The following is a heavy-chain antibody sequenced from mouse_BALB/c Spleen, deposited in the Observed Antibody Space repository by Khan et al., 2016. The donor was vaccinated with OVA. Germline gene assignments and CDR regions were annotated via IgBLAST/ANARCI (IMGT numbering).Heavy chain of an antibody. CDR3: ARNDYYDYDPFPY. V-gene: IGHV3-2*02. D-gene: IGHD2-4*01. CDR2: INYSGNT. CDR1: GYSITSEYA. J-gene: IGHJ3*01. Sequence: EVQLVESGPGLVKPSQSLSLTCTVTGYSITSEYAWNWIRQFPGNKLEWMGYINYSGNTSFNPSLKSRTSITRDTSKNQFFLQLNSVTTEDTATYYCARNDYYDYDPFPYWGQGTLVTVSA.